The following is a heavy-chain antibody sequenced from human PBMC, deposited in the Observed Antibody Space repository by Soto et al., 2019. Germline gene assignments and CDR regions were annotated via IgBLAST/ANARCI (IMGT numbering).Heavy chain of an antibody. V-gene: IGHV3-30*18. J-gene: IGHJ6*02. CDR2: ISYDGSNK. CDR3: AKDPRGPSKSVWYGMDV. CDR1: GFTFSSYG. D-gene: IGHD2-15*01. Sequence: QVQLVESGGGVVQPGRSLRLSCAASGFTFSSYGMHWVRQAPGKGLEWVAVISYDGSNKYYADSVKGRFTISRDNSKNPLYLQMNSLRAEDTAVYYCAKDPRGPSKSVWYGMDVWGQGTTVTVSS.